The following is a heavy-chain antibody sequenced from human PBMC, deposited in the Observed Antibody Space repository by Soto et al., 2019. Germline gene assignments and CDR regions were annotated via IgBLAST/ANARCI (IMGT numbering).Heavy chain of an antibody. CDR3: TRSYGYTFGGSLDN. D-gene: IGHD5-18*01. J-gene: IGHJ4*02. CDR1: GDTFNSYV. CDR2: IITAFGTT. Sequence: QVQLVQSGPEVKKPGSSVKVSYKASGDTFNSYVITWVRQAPGQGLEWLGGIITAFGTTSYAQNFQDRLTITADEAATTDHMELSSLTSDDTAMYYCTRSYGYTFGGSLDNWGQGTLVTVSS. V-gene: IGHV1-69*01.